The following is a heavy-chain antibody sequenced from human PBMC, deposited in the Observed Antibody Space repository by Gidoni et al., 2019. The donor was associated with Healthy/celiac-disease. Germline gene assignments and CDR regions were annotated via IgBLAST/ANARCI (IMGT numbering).Heavy chain of an antibody. J-gene: IGHJ3*02. CDR1: GGSISSGGYS. D-gene: IGHD2-2*01. Sequence: QLQLQESGSGLVKPSQTLSLTCAVSGGSISSGGYSWSWIRQPPGKGLEWIGYIYHSGSTYYNPSLKSRVTISVDRSKNQFSLKLSSVTAADTAVYYCARGGIVVPAGGAFDIWGQGTMVTVSS. V-gene: IGHV4-30-2*01. CDR3: ARGGIVVPAGGAFDI. CDR2: IYHSGST.